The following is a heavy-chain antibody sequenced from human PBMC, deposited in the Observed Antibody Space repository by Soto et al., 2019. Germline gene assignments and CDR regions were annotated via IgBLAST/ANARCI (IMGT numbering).Heavy chain of an antibody. D-gene: IGHD1-1*01. CDR3: ARGDAYNSFDY. CDR1: GFHFSSYT. CDR2: ISSSGDYI. Sequence: EVQLVESGGGLVKPGGSLRLSCAASGFHFSSYTMNWVRQAPGKGLEWVSSISSSGDYIYYADSVKGRFTISRDNAKNSLYLQMNSLRAGDTAMFYCARGDAYNSFDYWGQGALVTVSS. J-gene: IGHJ4*02. V-gene: IGHV3-21*01.